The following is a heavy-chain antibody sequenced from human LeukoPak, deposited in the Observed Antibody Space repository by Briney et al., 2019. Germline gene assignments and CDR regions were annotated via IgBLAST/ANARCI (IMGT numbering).Heavy chain of an antibody. J-gene: IGHJ4*02. CDR3: AYGSNSAADH. D-gene: IGHD4-23*01. CDR2: IYYGGTN. Sequence: SETLSLTCTVSGGSISSWTYYWGWIRQPPGKGLEWIGTIYYGGTNYYNPSLKSRVTISVDTSKNQFSLNLNSVTAAVTAVYYCAYGSNSAADHWGQGTLVTVSS. CDR1: GGSISSWTYY. V-gene: IGHV4-39*01.